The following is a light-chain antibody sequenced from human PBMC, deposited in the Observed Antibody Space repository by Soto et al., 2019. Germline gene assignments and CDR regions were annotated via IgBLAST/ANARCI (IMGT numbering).Light chain of an antibody. CDR3: QQRNNWIN. V-gene: IGKV3-11*01. CDR1: QSITTY. CDR2: DAS. J-gene: IGKJ5*01. Sequence: EVGWASSRGRVYLSPGAGATQSCSPSQSITTYLACYQQRPGQPPRLLIYDASNRATGIAAMFSGSGSGKDFSLISSGLDPEDAAVYYCQQRNNWINFGQGTRLEIK.